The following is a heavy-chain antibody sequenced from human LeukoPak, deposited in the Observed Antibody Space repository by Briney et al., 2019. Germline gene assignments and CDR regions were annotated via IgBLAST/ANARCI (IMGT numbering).Heavy chain of an antibody. D-gene: IGHD7-27*01. CDR1: GGSISSYY. CDR3: ARGDLGPLYYYYYMDV. CDR2: IYYSGST. J-gene: IGHJ6*03. Sequence: PSETLSLTCTVSGGSISSYYWSWIRQPPGKGLEWIGYIYYSGSTNYNPSLKSRVTISVDTSKNQFSLKLSSVTAADTAVYYCARGDLGPLYYYYYMDVWGKGTTVTVSS. V-gene: IGHV4-59*01.